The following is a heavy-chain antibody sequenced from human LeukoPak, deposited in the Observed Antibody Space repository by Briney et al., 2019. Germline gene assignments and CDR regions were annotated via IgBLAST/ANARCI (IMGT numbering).Heavy chain of an antibody. CDR3: ANGGTYSSGP. D-gene: IGHD3-22*01. CDR1: GFTFSGFG. Sequence: GGSLRLSCSASGFTFSGFGMHWVRQAPGKGLEWVAVIWYDGSEEYYADSVKGRFTISRDNAKNSLFLQINSLRAEDTAVYYCANGGTYSSGPWGQGTLVTVSS. J-gene: IGHJ5*02. V-gene: IGHV3-33*03. CDR2: IWYDGSEE.